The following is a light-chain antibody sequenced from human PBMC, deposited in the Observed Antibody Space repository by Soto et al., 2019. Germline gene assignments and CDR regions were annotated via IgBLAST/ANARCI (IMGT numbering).Light chain of an antibody. CDR2: SDN. CDR1: SSNIVSYS. CDR3: ASWYDSLNGPV. V-gene: IGLV1-44*01. Sequence: QSVLTQPPSASGTPGQRVTMSWSGSSSNIVSYSVSWYLHLPGTAPTLIIYSDNQRPSGVPDRFSGSKSGTSASLAISGLRSEDEADDYCASWYDSLNGPVFGGGTKLTVL. J-gene: IGLJ3*02.